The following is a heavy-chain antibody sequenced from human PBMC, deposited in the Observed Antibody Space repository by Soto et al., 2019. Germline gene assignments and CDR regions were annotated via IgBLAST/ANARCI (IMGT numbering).Heavy chain of an antibody. D-gene: IGHD3-9*01. J-gene: IGHJ4*02. CDR3: ARVEGYDILTGPDY. CDR1: GYTFTSYG. V-gene: IGHV1-18*01. CDR2: ISAYNGNT. Sequence: GGPVKVSCKASGYTFTSYGISWVRQAPGQGLEWMGWISAYNGNTNYAQKLQGRVTMTTDTSTSTAYMELRSLRSDDTAVYYCARVEGYDILTGPDYWGQGTLVTVS.